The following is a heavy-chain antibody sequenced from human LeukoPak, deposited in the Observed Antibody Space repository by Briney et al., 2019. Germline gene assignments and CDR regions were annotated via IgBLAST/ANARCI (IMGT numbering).Heavy chain of an antibody. CDR3: ALGRFLEWLFPHYYYYMDV. J-gene: IGHJ6*03. Sequence: SVKVSCKASGGTFSSYAISWVRQAPGQGLEWMGGIIPIFGTANYAQKFQGRVTITTDESTSTAYMELSSLRSEDTAVYYCALGRFLEWLFPHYYYYMDVWGKGTTVTVSS. V-gene: IGHV1-69*05. D-gene: IGHD3-3*01. CDR1: GGTFSSYA. CDR2: IIPIFGTA.